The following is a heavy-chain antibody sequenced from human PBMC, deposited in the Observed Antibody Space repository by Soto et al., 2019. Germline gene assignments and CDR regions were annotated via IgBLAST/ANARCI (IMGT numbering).Heavy chain of an antibody. D-gene: IGHD3-10*01. CDR2: IYYSGST. Sequence: SETLSLTCTVSGGSISSYYWSWIRQPPGKGLEWIGHIYYSGSTNYNPSLKSRVTISVDTSKNQFSLKLSSVTAADAAVYYCARDGEGSGSYYLDAFDIWGQGTMVTVSS. CDR3: ARDGEGSGSYYLDAFDI. V-gene: IGHV4-59*01. CDR1: GGSISSYY. J-gene: IGHJ3*02.